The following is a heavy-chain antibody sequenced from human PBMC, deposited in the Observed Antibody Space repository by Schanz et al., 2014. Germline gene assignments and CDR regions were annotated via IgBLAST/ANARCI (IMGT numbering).Heavy chain of an antibody. Sequence: VKLLESGGHLVQPGGSLRLSCAASGFGFDDYAMSWVRQAPGKGLEWLAVISYDGSDKFHADSVKGRLTIPRDNSKNALYLQMNSLRVEDTAVYYCAKDFVPPVQQLIRSGGAHLDHWGQGTLVTVSS. J-gene: IGHJ4*02. V-gene: IGHV3-30*18. D-gene: IGHD6-13*01. CDR1: GFGFDDYA. CDR3: AKDFVPPVQQLIRSGGAHLDH. CDR2: ISYDGSDK.